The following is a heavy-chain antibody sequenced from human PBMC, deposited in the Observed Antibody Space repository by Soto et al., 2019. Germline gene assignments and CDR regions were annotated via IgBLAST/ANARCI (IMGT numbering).Heavy chain of an antibody. CDR2: ISTYNGDT. D-gene: IGHD2-15*01. J-gene: IGHJ6*02. CDR1: GYSFTTYG. CDR3: AREGSRPYYYYGMHV. Sequence: QVQLVQSGAEVKKPGASVKVSCKASGYSFTTYGIAWVRQAPGQGLEWMGWISTYNGDTDYAQNLQGRVIMTTDTSTTTAYMELRSLRSDDTAVYYCAREGSRPYYYYGMHVWGQGTTVSVSS. V-gene: IGHV1-18*01.